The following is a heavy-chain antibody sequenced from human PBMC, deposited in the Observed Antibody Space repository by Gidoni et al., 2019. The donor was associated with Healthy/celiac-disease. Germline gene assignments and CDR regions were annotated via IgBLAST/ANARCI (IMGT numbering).Heavy chain of an antibody. Sequence: EVQLLESGGGLVQPGGSLRLSCAASGFTFSSYAMSWVRQAPGKGLEWVSAISGSGGSTYYADSVKGRFTISRDNSKNTLYLQMNSLRAEDTAVYYCAKVNTDGYYVTNLYYYYMDVWGKGTTVTVSS. CDR2: ISGSGGST. D-gene: IGHD3-3*01. CDR1: GFTFSSYA. CDR3: AKVNTDGYYVTNLYYYYMDV. V-gene: IGHV3-23*01. J-gene: IGHJ6*03.